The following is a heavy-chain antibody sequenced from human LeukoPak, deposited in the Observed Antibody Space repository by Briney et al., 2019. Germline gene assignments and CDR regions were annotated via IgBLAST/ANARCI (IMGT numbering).Heavy chain of an antibody. D-gene: IGHD2-21*02. CDR3: AKVPKYGGGDCYSYIDY. Sequence: GGSLRLSCAASGFTFSNFGLSWVRQAPGKGLEWVSIISGSGTTTFYADSVRGRFTVSRDNSKNTLYLQMNTLRAEDTAVYYCAKVPKYGGGDCYSYIDYWGQGTLVTVSS. CDR2: ISGSGTTT. J-gene: IGHJ4*02. V-gene: IGHV3-23*01. CDR1: GFTFSNFG.